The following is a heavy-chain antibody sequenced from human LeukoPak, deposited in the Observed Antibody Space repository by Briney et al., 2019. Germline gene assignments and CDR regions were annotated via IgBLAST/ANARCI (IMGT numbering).Heavy chain of an antibody. CDR2: MNPNSGNT. CDR1: GYTFTSYD. J-gene: IGHJ4*02. V-gene: IGHV1-8*01. Sequence: ASVKVSCKASGYTFTSYDINWVRQATGQGLEWMGWMNPNSGNTGYAQKFQGRVTVTRNTSISTAYMELSSLRSEDTAVYYCARGSRGVIVGAGDYWGQGTLVTVSS. D-gene: IGHD1-26*01. CDR3: ARGSRGVIVGAGDY.